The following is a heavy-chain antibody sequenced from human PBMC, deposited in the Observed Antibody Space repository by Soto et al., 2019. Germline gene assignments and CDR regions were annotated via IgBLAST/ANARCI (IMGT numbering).Heavy chain of an antibody. Sequence: GGSLRLSCAASGFTFSSYGMHWVRQAPGKGLEWVAVIWYDGSNKYYADSVKGRFTISRDNSKNTLYLQMNSLRAEDTAVYYCARDLDPVAYFDYWGQGTLVTVSS. D-gene: IGHD5-18*01. CDR2: IWYDGSNK. CDR3: ARDLDPVAYFDY. J-gene: IGHJ4*02. CDR1: GFTFSSYG. V-gene: IGHV3-33*01.